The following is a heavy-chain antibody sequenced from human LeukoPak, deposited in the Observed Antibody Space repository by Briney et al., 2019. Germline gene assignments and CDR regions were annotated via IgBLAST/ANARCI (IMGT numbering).Heavy chain of an antibody. Sequence: PSETLSLTCTVSGGSISSYYWSWIRQPAGKGLEWIGRIYTSGSTNYSPSLKSRVTMSVDTSKNQFSLKLSSVTAADTAVYYCARVGYCSSTSCQPRGYYYYYMDVWGKGTTVTVSS. CDR2: IYTSGST. J-gene: IGHJ6*03. D-gene: IGHD2-2*01. V-gene: IGHV4-4*07. CDR3: ARVGYCSSTSCQPRGYYYYYMDV. CDR1: GGSISSYY.